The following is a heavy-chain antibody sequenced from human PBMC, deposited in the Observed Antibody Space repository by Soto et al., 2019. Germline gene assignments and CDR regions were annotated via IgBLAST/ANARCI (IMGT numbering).Heavy chain of an antibody. CDR2: IYYSGST. CDR1: GGSISSGGYY. J-gene: IGHJ6*02. D-gene: IGHD2-21*02. CDR3: ARFCGGDCHHGMDV. V-gene: IGHV4-31*03. Sequence: QVQLQESGPGLVKPSQTLSLTCTVSGGSISSGGYYWSWIRQHPGKGLEWIGYIYYSGSTYYNPSLKRRVTISVDTSKNQFSLKLSSVTAADTAVYYCARFCGGDCHHGMDVWGQGTTVTVSS.